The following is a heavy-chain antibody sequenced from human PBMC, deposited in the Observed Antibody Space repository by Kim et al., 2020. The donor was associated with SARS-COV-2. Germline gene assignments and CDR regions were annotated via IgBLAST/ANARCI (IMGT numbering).Heavy chain of an antibody. CDR1: GFTFSSYS. CDR3: ASLYDRGDFQH. V-gene: IGHV3-21*01. J-gene: IGHJ1*01. Sequence: GGSLRLSCAASGFTFSSYSMNWVRQAPGKGLEWVSSISSSSSYIYYADSVKGRFTISRDNAKNSLYLQMNSLRAEDTAVYYCASLYDRGDFQHWGQGTLVTVSS. D-gene: IGHD3-22*01. CDR2: ISSSSSYI.